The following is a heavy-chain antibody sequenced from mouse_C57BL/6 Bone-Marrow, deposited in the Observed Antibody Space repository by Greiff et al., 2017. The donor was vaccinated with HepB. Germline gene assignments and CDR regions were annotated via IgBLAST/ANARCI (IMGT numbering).Heavy chain of an antibody. Sequence: VQLQQSGAELVKPGASVKLSCKASGYTFTSYWMQWVKQRPGQGLEWIGEIDPSDSYTNYNQKFKGKATLTVDTSSSTAYMQLSSLTSEDSAVYYCASENYYGSSPYAMDYWGQGTSVTVSS. D-gene: IGHD1-1*01. J-gene: IGHJ4*01. CDR3: ASENYYGSSPYAMDY. CDR1: GYTFTSYW. V-gene: IGHV1-50*01. CDR2: IDPSDSYT.